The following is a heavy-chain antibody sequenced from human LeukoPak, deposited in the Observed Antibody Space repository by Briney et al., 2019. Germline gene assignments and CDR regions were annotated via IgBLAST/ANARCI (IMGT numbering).Heavy chain of an antibody. CDR1: GYTLTELS. CDR3: ATEGHHSSSWYFDY. D-gene: IGHD6-13*01. CDR2: FDPEDGET. V-gene: IGHV1-24*01. Sequence: ASVKVSCKVSGYTLTELSMHWVRQAPGKGLEWMGGFDPEDGETIYAQKFQGRVTMTEDTSTDTAYMDLSSLRSEDTAVYYCATEGHHSSSWYFDYWGQGTLVTVSS. J-gene: IGHJ4*02.